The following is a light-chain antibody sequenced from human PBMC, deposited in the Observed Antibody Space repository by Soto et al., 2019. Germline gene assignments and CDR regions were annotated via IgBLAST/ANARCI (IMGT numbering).Light chain of an antibody. CDR1: SSDIGVYDF. V-gene: IGLV2-14*01. CDR3: CSYTSSSTVL. J-gene: IGLJ2*01. Sequence: QSALTQPASVSGSPGQSITISCTGTSSDIGVYDFVSWYQQHPAKAPKLLIYDVSYRPSGVSDRFSGSKSGNTASLTISGLQAEDEDDYYCCSYTSSSTVLFGGGTQLTVL. CDR2: DVS.